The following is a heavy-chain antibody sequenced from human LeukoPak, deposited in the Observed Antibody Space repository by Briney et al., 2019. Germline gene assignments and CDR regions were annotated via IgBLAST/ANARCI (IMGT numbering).Heavy chain of an antibody. CDR1: GFTFSSYW. Sequence: PGGSLRLSCAASGFTFSSYWMHWVRQAPGKGLVWVSRINSDGSNTNYADSVKGRFTISRANAKNTLNQQLNSLRAEPTAVYCCARRIVTYYYDSSGSLDAFDIWAKGQWSPSLQ. CDR3: ARRIVTYYYDSSGSLDAFDI. V-gene: IGHV3-74*01. D-gene: IGHD3-22*01. J-gene: IGHJ3*02. CDR2: INSDGSNT.